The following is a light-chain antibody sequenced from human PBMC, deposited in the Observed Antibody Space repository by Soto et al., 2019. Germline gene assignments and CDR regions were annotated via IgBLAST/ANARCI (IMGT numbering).Light chain of an antibody. CDR3: MQYGTPWWT. Sequence: EIVLTQSPCTLSLSPGERVTLSCGASQSVPANYLAWYQQKPGHAPMLLIYGASNMATGIPARFSGSGSGTDFILTVSSLEPEDFAVYFCMQYGTPWWTFGQGARVEIK. V-gene: IGKV3-20*01. CDR1: QSVPANY. J-gene: IGKJ1*01. CDR2: GAS.